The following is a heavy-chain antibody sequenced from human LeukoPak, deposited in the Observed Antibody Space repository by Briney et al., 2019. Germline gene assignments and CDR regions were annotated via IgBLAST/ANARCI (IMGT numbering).Heavy chain of an antibody. CDR1: GGTFSSYA. V-gene: IGHV1-69*05. Sequence: ASVKVSCKASGGTFSSYAISWVRQAPGQGLEWMGGIIPIFGTANYAQKFQGRDTITTDESTSTAYMELSSLRSDDTAVYYCARDKDLGAVAGTFDYWGQGTLLTVSS. J-gene: IGHJ4*02. CDR2: IIPIFGTA. CDR3: ARDKDLGAVAGTFDY. D-gene: IGHD6-19*01.